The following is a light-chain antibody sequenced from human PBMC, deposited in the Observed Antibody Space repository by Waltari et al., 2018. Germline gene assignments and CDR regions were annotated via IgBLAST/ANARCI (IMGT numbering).Light chain of an antibody. Sequence: IVMPKSPATLPVSPGERAPLPCRASRRFISQLAGYQQKPGQAPRLLIYGASTRATGIPARFSGSGSGTEFTLTISSLQSEDFAVYFCQQYHESPPITFGPGTKVDIK. CDR1: RRFISQ. V-gene: IGKV3-15*01. J-gene: IGKJ3*01. CDR3: QQYHESPPIT. CDR2: GAS.